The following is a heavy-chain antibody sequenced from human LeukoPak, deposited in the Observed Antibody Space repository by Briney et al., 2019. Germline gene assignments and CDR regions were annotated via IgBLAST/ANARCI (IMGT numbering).Heavy chain of an antibody. CDR3: ARQTSGSYYRGSYYYYMDV. CDR2: IYPGNSTT. Sequence: GESLKISCKGSGYSFTSYWIGWVRQMPGKGLEWMGIIYPGNSTTRYSPSFQGQVTISANKFIRTAYLQWRSLKASDTAMYYCARQTSGSYYRGSYYYYMDVWGKGTTVTISS. D-gene: IGHD1-26*01. V-gene: IGHV5-51*01. CDR1: GYSFTSYW. J-gene: IGHJ6*03.